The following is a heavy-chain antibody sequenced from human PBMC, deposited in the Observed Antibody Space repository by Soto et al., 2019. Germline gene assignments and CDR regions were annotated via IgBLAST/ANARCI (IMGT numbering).Heavy chain of an antibody. CDR2: IYYSGKT. CDR1: GGSISNSRDY. D-gene: IGHD6-19*01. Sequence: SETLSLTCSVSGGSISNSRDYWGWIRQPPGKGLEWIATIYYSGKTYYNPSLKSRVTISVDTSKNQFSLKLSSVTAADTAVYYCARGLITGSHYSGGWYYFDSWGPGTQVTVSS. CDR3: ARGLITGSHYSGGWYYFDS. V-gene: IGHV4-39*01. J-gene: IGHJ4*02.